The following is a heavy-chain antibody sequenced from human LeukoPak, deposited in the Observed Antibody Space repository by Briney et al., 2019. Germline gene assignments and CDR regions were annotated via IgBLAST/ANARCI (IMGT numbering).Heavy chain of an antibody. V-gene: IGHV1-18*01. D-gene: IGHD5-18*01. CDR2: ISTYNGNT. Sequence: ASVTVSFKASGYTFISYGISWVRQAPGQGLEWMGWISTYNGNTKYAQKLQGRVNMTTDTSTSTTYMELRSLRSDDTAVYYCARVVRGYSYGTFPSYLDYWGQGTLVTVSS. CDR3: ARVVRGYSYGTFPSYLDY. CDR1: GYTFISYG. J-gene: IGHJ4*02.